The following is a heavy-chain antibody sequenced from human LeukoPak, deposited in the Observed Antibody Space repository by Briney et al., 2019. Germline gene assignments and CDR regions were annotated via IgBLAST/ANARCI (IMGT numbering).Heavy chain of an antibody. Sequence: PSETLSLTCTVSGGSISSYYWSWIRQPPGKGLEWIGYIYYSGSTNYNPSLKSRVTISVDTSKNPFSLKLSSVTAADTAVYYCARDNSDYYDSSGYYMDVWGKGTTVTVSS. V-gene: IGHV4-59*01. CDR3: ARDNSDYYDSSGYYMDV. D-gene: IGHD3-22*01. J-gene: IGHJ6*03. CDR1: GGSISSYY. CDR2: IYYSGST.